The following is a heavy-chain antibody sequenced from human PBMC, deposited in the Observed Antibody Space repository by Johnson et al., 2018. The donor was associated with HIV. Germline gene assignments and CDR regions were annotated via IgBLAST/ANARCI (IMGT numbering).Heavy chain of an antibody. D-gene: IGHD1-1*01. CDR1: GFTFSSYG. J-gene: IGHJ3*02. CDR3: ATERQAALDI. CDR2: IWYDGSNK. V-gene: IGHV3-33*08. Sequence: QVQLVESGGGVVQPGRSLRLSCAASGFTFSSYGMHWVRQAPGKGLEWVAVIWYDGSNKFYADSVKGRFRISRDNSKNTLYLQVNSLRPEDTAVYYCATERQAALDIWGQGTMVSVSS.